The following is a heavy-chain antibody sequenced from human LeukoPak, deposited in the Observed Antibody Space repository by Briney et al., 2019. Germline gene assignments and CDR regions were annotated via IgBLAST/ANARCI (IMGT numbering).Heavy chain of an antibody. CDR3: ARELQAGDYGGGSLLDAFDI. Sequence: ASVKVSCKASGFTITDYIIHWVRQAPGQGLEWMGGINPKIGGTHCAQKFQGRVTMTRDLSMTTAYVELSSLKTDDTAVYYYARELQAGDYGGGSLLDAFDIWGQGTMVAVSP. V-gene: IGHV1-2*02. CDR2: INPKIGGT. J-gene: IGHJ3*02. D-gene: IGHD4-23*01. CDR1: GFTITDYI.